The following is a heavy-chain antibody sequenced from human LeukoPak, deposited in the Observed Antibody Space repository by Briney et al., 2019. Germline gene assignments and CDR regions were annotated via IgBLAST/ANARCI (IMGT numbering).Heavy chain of an antibody. Sequence: GGSLRLSCAASGFSVSRTYMSWVRQAPGKGLEWVSVIYSGGKVYYIDSVKGRFTISRDTSKNTLYLQMNSLRAEDTAVYYCARRWQRNQGDAYDFWGQGTMVTVSS. D-gene: IGHD1-14*01. CDR3: ARRWQRNQGDAYDF. V-gene: IGHV3-53*01. J-gene: IGHJ3*01. CDR2: IYSGGKV. CDR1: GFSVSRTY.